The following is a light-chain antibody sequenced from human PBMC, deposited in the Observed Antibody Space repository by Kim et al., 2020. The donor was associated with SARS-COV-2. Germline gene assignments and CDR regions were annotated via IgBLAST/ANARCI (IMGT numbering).Light chain of an antibody. CDR2: GKN. J-gene: IGLJ1*01. CDR1: SLRSYY. Sequence: SSELTQDPAVSVALGQTVRITCQGDSLRSYYASWYQQKPGQAPVLVIYGKNNRPSGIPDRFSGSSPGNTASLTLTGAQAEDEADYYCNSRDSSGNHLVFGTGTKVTVL. V-gene: IGLV3-19*01. CDR3: NSRDSSGNHLV.